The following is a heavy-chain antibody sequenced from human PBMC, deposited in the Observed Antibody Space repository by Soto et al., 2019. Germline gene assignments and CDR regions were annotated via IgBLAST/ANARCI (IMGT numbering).Heavy chain of an antibody. J-gene: IGHJ4*02. CDR3: AVSWYSSSWPKGYFDY. V-gene: IGHV3-48*01. CDR1: GFTFSSYS. CDR2: ISSSSSTI. Sequence: GGSLRLSCAASGFTFSSYSMNWVRQAPGKGLEWVSYISSSSSTIYYADSVKGRFTISRHNSKNTRYLQMNSLRAEDTAVYYCAVSWYSSSWPKGYFDYWGQGTLVTVSS. D-gene: IGHD6-13*01.